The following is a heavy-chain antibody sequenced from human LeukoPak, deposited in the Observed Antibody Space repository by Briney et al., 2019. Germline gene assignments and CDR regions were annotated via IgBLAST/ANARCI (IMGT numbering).Heavy chain of an antibody. J-gene: IGHJ6*03. D-gene: IGHD5-24*01. V-gene: IGHV3-23*01. CDR3: AKGGEATMRDGYNYYYYYMEV. CDR2: ISGSGGHT. CDR1: GIRLSSHA. Sequence: PGGSLRLSCATSGIRLSSHAMSWARQAPGKGLEWVSLISGSGGHTYYGDSVKGRFTISRDNSKNTFYLQMNSLRADDTAVYYCAKGGEATMRDGYNYYYYYMEVWGKGTTVTVSS.